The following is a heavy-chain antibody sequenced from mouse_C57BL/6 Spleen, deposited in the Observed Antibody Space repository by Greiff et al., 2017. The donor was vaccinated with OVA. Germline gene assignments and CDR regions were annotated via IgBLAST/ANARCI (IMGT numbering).Heavy chain of an antibody. V-gene: IGHV1-19*01. Sequence: EVQLQQSGPVLVKPGASVKMSCKASGYTFTDYYMNWVKQSHGKSLEWIGVINPYNGGTSYNQKFKGKATLTVDKSSSTAYMELNSLTSEDSAVYYCARFGYWGWYFDVWGTGTTVTVSS. J-gene: IGHJ1*03. D-gene: IGHD2-3*01. CDR1: GYTFTDYY. CDR3: ARFGYWGWYFDV. CDR2: INPYNGGT.